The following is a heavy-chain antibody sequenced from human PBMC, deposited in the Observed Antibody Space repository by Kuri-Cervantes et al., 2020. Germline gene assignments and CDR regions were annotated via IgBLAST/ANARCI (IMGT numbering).Heavy chain of an antibody. V-gene: IGHV3-30*07. CDR2: ISYDGSNK. CDR1: GFTFSSYA. Sequence: GESLKISCAASGFTFSSYAMHWVRQAPGKGLEWVAVISYDGSNKYYADSVKGRFTISRDNAKNSLYLQMNSLRAEDTAVYCCARRAYYFHYWGQGTLVTVSS. J-gene: IGHJ4*02. CDR3: ARRAYYFHY.